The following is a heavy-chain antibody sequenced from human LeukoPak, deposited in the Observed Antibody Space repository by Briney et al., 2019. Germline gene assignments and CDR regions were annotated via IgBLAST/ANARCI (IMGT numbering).Heavy chain of an antibody. Sequence: ASVKVSCKASGYTFTSYGISWVRQAPGQGLERMGWISAYNGNTNYAQKLQGRVTMTTDTSTSTAYMELRSLRSDDTAVYYCARDPRGEAVAVDYYYGMDVWGQRTTVTVSS. CDR2: ISAYNGNT. CDR1: GYTFTSYG. J-gene: IGHJ6*02. D-gene: IGHD6-19*01. V-gene: IGHV1-18*01. CDR3: ARDPRGEAVAVDYYYGMDV.